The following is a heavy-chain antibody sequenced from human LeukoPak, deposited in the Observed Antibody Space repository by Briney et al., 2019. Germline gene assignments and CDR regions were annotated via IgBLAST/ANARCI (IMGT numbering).Heavy chain of an antibody. CDR2: INPNSAGT. J-gene: IGHJ4*02. V-gene: IGHV1-2*02. D-gene: IGHD3-3*01. Sequence: ASMKVSCKASGYTFTGYYIHWVRQAPGQGLEWMGWINPNSAGTNYAQKFQGRVTMTRDTSISTAYMELNWLRSDDTAVYYCARGELRFLEWWGQGTLVTVSS. CDR1: GYTFTGYY. CDR3: ARGELRFLEW.